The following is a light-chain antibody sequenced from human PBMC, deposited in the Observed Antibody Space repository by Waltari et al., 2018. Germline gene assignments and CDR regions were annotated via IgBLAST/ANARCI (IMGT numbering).Light chain of an antibody. CDR1: SVGRSY. V-gene: IGLV3-19*01. Sequence: SSEGTQDPHVSVALGQTVTITCRGDSVGRSYASWYRQRQGPATVLVLYGQARPPGLPDRFSGSTSGDTAYLAITGAQAGDEGDYYCLSRDTPSTRVFGGGTRLTV. CDR2: GQA. J-gene: IGLJ3*02. CDR3: LSRDTPSTRV.